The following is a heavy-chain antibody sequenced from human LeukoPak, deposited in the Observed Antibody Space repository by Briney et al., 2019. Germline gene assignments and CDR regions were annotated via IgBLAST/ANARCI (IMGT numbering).Heavy chain of an antibody. CDR2: INHSGST. CDR1: GGSFSGYY. D-gene: IGHD2-15*01. CDR3: ARGRSGAATPYGY. J-gene: IGHJ4*02. Sequence: SETLSLTCAVYGGSFSGYYWSWIRQPPGKGLEWIGEINHSGSTNYNPSLKSRVTISVDTSKNQFSLKLSSVTAADTAVYYCARGRSGAATPYGYWGQGTPVTVSS. V-gene: IGHV4-34*01.